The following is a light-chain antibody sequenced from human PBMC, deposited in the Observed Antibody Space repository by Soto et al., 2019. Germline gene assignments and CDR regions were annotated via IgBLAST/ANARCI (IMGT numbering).Light chain of an antibody. V-gene: IGKV3-11*01. CDR3: QQRS. J-gene: IGKJ4*01. CDR2: DAS. Sequence: ELVLTQSPATLSLSPGERATLSCRASQSVSSYLAWYQQKPGQAPRPLIYDASNRATGIPARFSGSGSGTDFTLTISSLEPEDFAVYYCQQRSFGGGTKVDIK. CDR1: QSVSSY.